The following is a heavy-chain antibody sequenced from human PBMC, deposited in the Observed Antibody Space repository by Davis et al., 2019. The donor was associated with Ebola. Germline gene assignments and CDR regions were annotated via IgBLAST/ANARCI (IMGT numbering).Heavy chain of an antibody. V-gene: IGHV1-69*02. CDR2: IIPILGIA. CDR3: ARGGITMTVVPRDYYYGLDV. J-gene: IGHJ6*02. CDR1: GGTFSSYT. Sequence: AASVKVSCKASGGTFSSYTISWVRQAPGQGLEWMGRIIPILGIANYAQKFQGRVTITADKSTSTAYMELSRLGSDDTAVYFCARGGITMTVVPRDYYYGLDVWGQGTTVTVSS. D-gene: IGHD3-22*01.